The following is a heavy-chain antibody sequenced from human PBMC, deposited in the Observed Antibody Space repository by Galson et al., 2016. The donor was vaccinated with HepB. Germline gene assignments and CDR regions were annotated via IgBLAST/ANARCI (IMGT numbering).Heavy chain of an antibody. CDR3: ARDYGAGGFYYFDY. CDR2: INPTGGST. Sequence: SVKVSCKASGYTFTSYYIYWVRQAPGRGLGWVGVINPTGGSTDFAPRFQDRVTLTRDTSTGSVYMELTSLTSDDTAVYYCARDYGAGGFYYFDYWGQGTLITVSS. J-gene: IGHJ4*02. D-gene: IGHD6-13*01. CDR1: GYTFTSYY. V-gene: IGHV1-46*01.